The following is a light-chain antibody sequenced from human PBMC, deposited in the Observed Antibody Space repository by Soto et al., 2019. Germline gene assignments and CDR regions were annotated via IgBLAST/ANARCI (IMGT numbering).Light chain of an antibody. CDR2: GVS. CDR3: QQRSNWPLS. CDR1: QSVSSN. Sequence: EIVLTQSPATLSLSPGERATLSCRASQSVSSNLAWYQQKPGQAPRLLIYGVSTRATGIPARFSGSGSGTDFTLTISSLEPEDFAVYYCQQRSNWPLSFGGGTKVDIK. V-gene: IGKV3-11*01. J-gene: IGKJ4*01.